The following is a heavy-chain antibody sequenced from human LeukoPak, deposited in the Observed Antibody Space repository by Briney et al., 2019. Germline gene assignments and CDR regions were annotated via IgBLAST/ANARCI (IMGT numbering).Heavy chain of an antibody. J-gene: IGHJ3*02. CDR1: GYTFTSYY. Sequence: ASVKVSCKASGYTFTSYYMHWVRQAPGQGLEWMGIINPSGGSTSYAQKFQGRVTMTRDTSTSTVYMELSSLRSEGTGVYYCARVKPNYYDSSAYGTFDIWGEGTMVTVSS. CDR2: INPSGGST. D-gene: IGHD3-22*01. V-gene: IGHV1-46*01. CDR3: ARVKPNYYDSSAYGTFDI.